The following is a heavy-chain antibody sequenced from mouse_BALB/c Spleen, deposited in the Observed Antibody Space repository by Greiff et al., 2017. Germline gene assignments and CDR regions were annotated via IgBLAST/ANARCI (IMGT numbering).Heavy chain of an antibody. Sequence: EVQLQESGGGLVKPGGSLKLSCAASGFTFSSYTMSWVRQTPEKRLEWVATISSGGSYTYYPDSVKGRFTISRDNAKNTLYLQMSSLKSEDTAMYYCTRVLYDYDWFAYWGQGTLVTVSA. CDR2: ISSGGSYT. CDR1: GFTFSSYT. J-gene: IGHJ3*01. CDR3: TRVLYDYDWFAY. V-gene: IGHV5-6-4*01. D-gene: IGHD2-4*01.